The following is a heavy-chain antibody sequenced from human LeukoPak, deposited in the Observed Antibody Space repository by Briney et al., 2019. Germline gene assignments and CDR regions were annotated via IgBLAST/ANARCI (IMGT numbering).Heavy chain of an antibody. CDR1: GFSVSSNY. D-gene: IGHD2/OR15-2a*01. CDR3: ARGLSFDAFDI. Sequence: GGSLRLSCVDSGFSVSSNYLSWVRQAPGKGLEWVSVFYSGGHTYYADSVRGRFTISRDNSKNTLYLQMNSLRAEDTAVYYCARGLSFDAFDIWGQGTMVTVSS. V-gene: IGHV3-53*01. J-gene: IGHJ3*02. CDR2: FYSGGHT.